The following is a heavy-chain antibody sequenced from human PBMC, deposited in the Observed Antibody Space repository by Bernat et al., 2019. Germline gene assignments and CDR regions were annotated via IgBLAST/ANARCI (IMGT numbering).Heavy chain of an antibody. CDR3: ARGGIAVAGTPFRY. J-gene: IGHJ4*02. CDR2: ISYDGSNK. D-gene: IGHD6-19*01. CDR1: GFTFSSYA. Sequence: QVQLVESGGGVVQPGRSLRLSCAASGFTFSSYAMHWVRQAPGKGLEWVAVISYDGSNKYYADSVKGRFTISRDNSKNTRYLQMNSLRAEDTAVYYCARGGIAVAGTPFRYWGQGTLVTVSS. V-gene: IGHV3-30-3*01.